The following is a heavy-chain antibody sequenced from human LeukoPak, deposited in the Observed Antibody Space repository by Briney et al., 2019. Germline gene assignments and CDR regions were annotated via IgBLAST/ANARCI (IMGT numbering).Heavy chain of an antibody. Sequence: RASVNVSCKASGYTFTDYYMHWVQQAPGKGLEWMGLVDPEDGETIYAEKFQGRVTITADTSTDTAYMELSSLRSEDTAVYYCATDQNRRGGEGYWGQGTLVTVSS. CDR2: VDPEDGET. V-gene: IGHV1-69-2*01. J-gene: IGHJ4*02. CDR3: ATDQNRRGGEGY. D-gene: IGHD2-15*01. CDR1: GYTFTDYY.